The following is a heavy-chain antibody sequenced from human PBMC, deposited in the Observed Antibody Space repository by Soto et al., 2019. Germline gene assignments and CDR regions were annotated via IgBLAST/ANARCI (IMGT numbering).Heavy chain of an antibody. D-gene: IGHD4-17*01. CDR1: GFTFSDYY. CDR3: ARVGDYGEEWPYFDY. CDR2: ISSSGSTI. V-gene: IGHV3-11*01. J-gene: IGHJ4*02. Sequence: PGGSLRLSCAASGFTFSDYYMSWIRQAPGKGLEWVSYISSSGSTIYYADSVKGRFTISRDNAKNSLYLQMNSLRAEDTAVYYCARVGDYGEEWPYFDYWGQGTLVTVSS.